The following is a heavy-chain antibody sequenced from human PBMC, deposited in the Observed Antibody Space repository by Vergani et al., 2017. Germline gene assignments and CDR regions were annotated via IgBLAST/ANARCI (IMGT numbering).Heavy chain of an antibody. J-gene: IGHJ6*02. V-gene: IGHV3-30*18. CDR3: AKGMGGGGDSRVTYYYYGMDV. Sequence: QVQLVESGGGVVQPGRSLRLSCAASGFTFSSYGMHWVRQAPGKGLEWVAVISYDGSNKYYADSVKGRFTSSRDNSKNTLYLQMNSLRAEDTAWYYCAKGMGGGGDSRVTYYYYGMDVWGQGTTVTVSS. CDR2: ISYDGSNK. D-gene: IGHD2-21*02. CDR1: GFTFSSYG.